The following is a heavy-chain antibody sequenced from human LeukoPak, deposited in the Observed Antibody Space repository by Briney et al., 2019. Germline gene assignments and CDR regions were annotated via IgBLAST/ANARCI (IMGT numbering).Heavy chain of an antibody. CDR2: MNPNSGNT. V-gene: IGHV1-8*01. Sequence: ASVKVSCKASGYTFTSYDINWVRQAPGQGLEWMGWMNPNSGNTGYAQKFQGRVTMTRNTSISTAYMELSSLRSEDTAVYYCARGSHYYDSSGYYYNAFDIWGQGTMVTVSS. J-gene: IGHJ3*02. CDR1: GYTFTSYD. CDR3: ARGSHYYDSSGYYYNAFDI. D-gene: IGHD3-22*01.